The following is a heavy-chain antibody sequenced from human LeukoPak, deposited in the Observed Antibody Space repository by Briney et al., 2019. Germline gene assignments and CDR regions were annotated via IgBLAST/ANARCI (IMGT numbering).Heavy chain of an antibody. J-gene: IGHJ4*02. D-gene: IGHD3-22*01. CDR3: ARGDTYYYDSSGYYFDY. CDR1: GGTFSSYA. Sequence: ASVKVSCKASGGTFSSYAISWVRQAPGQGLEWMGGIIPIFGTANYAQKFQGRVTITADESTSTAYLELSSLGSEDTAVYYCARGDTYYYDSSGYYFDYWGQGTLVTVSS. CDR2: IIPIFGTA. V-gene: IGHV1-69*13.